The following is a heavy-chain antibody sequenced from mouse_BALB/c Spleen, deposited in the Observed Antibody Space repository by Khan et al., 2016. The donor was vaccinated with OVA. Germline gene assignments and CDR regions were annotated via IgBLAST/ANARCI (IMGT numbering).Heavy chain of an antibody. D-gene: IGHD4-1*01. Sequence: EVQLQESGPGLVKPSQSLSLTCTVTGYSINSDYVWNWMRQFPGNKLEWMGYITYSGSTSYNPSLKSRISITRDTSKNQFFLQLNFVTTEDTATYVCAMGRTYWGQGTLVTVSA. V-gene: IGHV3-2*02. J-gene: IGHJ3*01. CDR2: ITYSGST. CDR3: AMGRTY. CDR1: GYSINSDYV.